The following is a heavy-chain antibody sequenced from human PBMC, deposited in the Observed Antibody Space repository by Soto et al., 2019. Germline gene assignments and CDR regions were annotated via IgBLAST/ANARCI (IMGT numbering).Heavy chain of an antibody. CDR1: GFTFSSYA. Sequence: GGSLRLSCAASGFTFSSYAMRWVRQAPVKGLEWVSAISGSGGSTYYADSVKGRFTISRDNSKNTLYLQMNSLRAEDTAVYYCARGAVAATGFDYWGRGTLVTVSS. CDR2: ISGSGGST. J-gene: IGHJ4*02. CDR3: ARGAVAATGFDY. V-gene: IGHV3-23*01. D-gene: IGHD6-19*01.